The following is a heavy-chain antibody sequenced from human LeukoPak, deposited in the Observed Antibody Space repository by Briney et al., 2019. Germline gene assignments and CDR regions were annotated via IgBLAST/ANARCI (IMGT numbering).Heavy chain of an antibody. CDR2: ISGSGGNT. CDR1: GFTFTSYA. Sequence: PGGSLRLSCAASGFTFTSYAMSWVRQAPGKGLEWVSAISGSGGNTYYADSVKGRFTISRDNSKNTLYLQMNSLRAEDTAVYYCAKLGVIAASYNWFDPWGQGTLVTVSS. V-gene: IGHV3-23*01. D-gene: IGHD6-6*01. J-gene: IGHJ5*02. CDR3: AKLGVIAASYNWFDP.